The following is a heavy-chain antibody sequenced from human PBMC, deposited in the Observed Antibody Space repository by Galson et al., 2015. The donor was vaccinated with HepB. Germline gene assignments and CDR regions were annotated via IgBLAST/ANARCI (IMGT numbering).Heavy chain of an antibody. CDR2: IKQDGSEK. Sequence: LRLSCAASGFTFSSYWMSWVRQAPGKGLEWVANIKQDGSEKYYVDSVKGRFTISRDNAKNSLYLQMNSLRAEDTAVYYCARDVLRDYHSSGYTYWGQGTLVTVSS. D-gene: IGHD3-22*01. CDR3: ARDVLRDYHSSGYTY. V-gene: IGHV3-7*03. J-gene: IGHJ4*02. CDR1: GFTFSSYW.